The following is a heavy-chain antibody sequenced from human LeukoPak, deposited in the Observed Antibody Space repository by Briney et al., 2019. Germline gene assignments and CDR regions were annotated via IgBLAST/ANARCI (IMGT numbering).Heavy chain of an antibody. CDR2: ISYDGSNK. D-gene: IGHD6-19*01. CDR3: AKFGSGWYYFDY. CDR1: GFTFSSYG. Sequence: PGGSLRLSCAASGFTFSSYGMHWVRQAPGKGLEWVAVISYDGSNKYYADSVKGRFTISRDNSKNTLYLQMNSLRAEDTAVYYCAKFGSGWYYFDYWGQGTLVTVSS. J-gene: IGHJ4*02. V-gene: IGHV3-30*18.